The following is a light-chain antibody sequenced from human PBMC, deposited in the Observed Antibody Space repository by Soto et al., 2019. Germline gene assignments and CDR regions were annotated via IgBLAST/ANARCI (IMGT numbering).Light chain of an antibody. CDR2: DTR. CDR3: LISYDSGWV. V-gene: IGLV7-46*02. Sequence: QAVVTQEPSLTVSPGGTVTLTCGSSTGDVTSGQYAYWFQQKPGQAPRTMIFDTRNKHSWTPARFSGSLLGGKAALTLLGAQPEDEADYYCLISYDSGWVFGGGTKLTVL. J-gene: IGLJ3*02. CDR1: TGDVTSGQY.